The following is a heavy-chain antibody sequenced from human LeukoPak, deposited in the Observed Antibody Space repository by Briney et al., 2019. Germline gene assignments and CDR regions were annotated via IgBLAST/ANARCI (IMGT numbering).Heavy chain of an antibody. Sequence: PGGSLRLSCVASGFTFSSHAMNWVRQAPGKGLEWISSLNETGETTDYAGSVRGRFTISRDNSKNTLYLQMNSLRADDTAVYYCAKQWLVGVWGQGTLVTVSS. V-gene: IGHV3-23*01. CDR3: AKQWLVGV. D-gene: IGHD6-19*01. CDR1: GFTFSSHA. CDR2: LNETGETT. J-gene: IGHJ4*02.